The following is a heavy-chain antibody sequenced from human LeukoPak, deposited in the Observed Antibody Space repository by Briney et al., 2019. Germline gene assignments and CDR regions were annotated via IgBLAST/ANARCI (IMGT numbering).Heavy chain of an antibody. CDR2: IIPILGIA. D-gene: IGHD2-15*01. CDR1: GGTFSSYA. J-gene: IGHJ4*02. CDR3: ATLGYCSGGSCYSKLKRSDY. V-gene: IGHV1-69*04. Sequence: WASVKVSCKASGGTFSSYAISWVRQAPGQGLEWMGRIIPILGIADYAQKFQGRVTITADKSTSTAYMELSSLRSEDTAVYYCATLGYCSGGSCYSKLKRSDYWGQGTLVTVSS.